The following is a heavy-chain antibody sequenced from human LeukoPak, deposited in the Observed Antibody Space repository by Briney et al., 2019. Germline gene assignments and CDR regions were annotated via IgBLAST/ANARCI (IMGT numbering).Heavy chain of an antibody. J-gene: IGHJ4*02. CDR2: INYNWRT. V-gene: IGHV4-39*07. D-gene: IGHD1-26*01. Sequence: PSETLSLTCTISDDSISSNRYFWAWIRQPPGRGLEWIASINYNWRTYYNPSLKSRLTISIDTAKRQFSLKLTSVTAADTALYYCARDIDDVGALLDFWGQGTLVTVSS. CDR3: ARDIDDVGALLDF. CDR1: DDSISSNRYF.